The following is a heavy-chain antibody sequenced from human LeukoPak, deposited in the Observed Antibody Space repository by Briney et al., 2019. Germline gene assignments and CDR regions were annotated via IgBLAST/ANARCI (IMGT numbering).Heavy chain of an antibody. J-gene: IGHJ6*02. CDR3: APSYSSSWSTHYYYYGMDV. CDR1: GFTFSAYA. V-gene: IGHV3-23*01. Sequence: GRSLRLSCAASGFTFSAYAMHWVRQAPGKGLEWVSAISGSGGSTYYADSVKGRFTISRDNSKNTLYLQMNSLRAEDTAVYYCAPSYSSSWSTHYYYYGMDVWGQGTTVTVSS. CDR2: ISGSGGST. D-gene: IGHD6-13*01.